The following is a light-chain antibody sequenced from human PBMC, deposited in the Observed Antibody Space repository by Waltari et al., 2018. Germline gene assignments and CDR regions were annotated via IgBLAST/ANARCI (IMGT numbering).Light chain of an antibody. Sequence: QSLLTQPPSVSAAPGQQVTIPCSGTRYNVGYNFVSWYQKFPGAAPKLLLYEDSKRPSGIPDRFSGSKSGTSATLDITGLLSGDEADYYCGAWDASVNIWVFGGGTTLTVL. CDR2: EDS. J-gene: IGLJ3*02. CDR3: GAWDASVNIWV. V-gene: IGLV1-51*02. CDR1: RYNVGYNF.